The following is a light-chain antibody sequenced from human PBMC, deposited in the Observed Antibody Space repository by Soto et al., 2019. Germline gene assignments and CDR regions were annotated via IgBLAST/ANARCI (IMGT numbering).Light chain of an antibody. CDR3: SSYTSSSTLL. CDR1: SGDVGGYNY. J-gene: IGLJ2*01. CDR2: DVS. V-gene: IGLV2-14*01. Sequence: QSALCQPASVSGSPGQSITISCTGTSGDVGGYNYVSWYQQHPGKAPKLMIYDVSNRPSGVSNRFSGSKSGNTASLTISGLQAEDAADSYCSSYTSSSTLLFGGGTKLTVL.